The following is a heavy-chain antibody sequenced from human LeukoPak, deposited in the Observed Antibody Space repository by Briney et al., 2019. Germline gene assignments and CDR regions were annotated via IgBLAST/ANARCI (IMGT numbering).Heavy chain of an antibody. J-gene: IGHJ4*02. CDR1: GGSITNYY. CDR3: ARGSRRGVVATAQFDY. D-gene: IGHD5-12*01. CDR2: FYTSGTT. Sequence: SETLSLTCTVSGGSITNYYWSWIRQPAGKGLEWIGRFYTSGTTNYNPSLKSRVTMSADTSKNQFSLKLSSVTAADAAVYYCARGSRRGVVATAQFDYWGQGTLVTVSS. V-gene: IGHV4-4*07.